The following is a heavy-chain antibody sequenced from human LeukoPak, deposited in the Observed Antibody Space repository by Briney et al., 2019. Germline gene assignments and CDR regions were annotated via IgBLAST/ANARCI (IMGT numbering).Heavy chain of an antibody. CDR2: ISGSGGST. CDR1: GFTFGDYA. J-gene: IGHJ4*02. Sequence: GRSLRLSCTASGFTFGDYAMSWVRQAPGKGLEWVSAISGSGGSTYYADSVKGRFTISRDNSKNTLYLQMNSLRAEDTAVYCCAKDLIDYWGQGTLVTVSS. CDR3: AKDLIDY. V-gene: IGHV3-23*01.